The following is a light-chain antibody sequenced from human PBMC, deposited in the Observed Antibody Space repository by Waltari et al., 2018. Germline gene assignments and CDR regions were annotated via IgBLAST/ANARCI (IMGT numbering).Light chain of an antibody. V-gene: IGKV1-5*03. Sequence: IHLTQSPSTLSASVGDSVNITCRASQSVSPFLAWYHQAPGKAPKLLISQASNLQGGVSSRFSGSGSGAEFTLTITSLQPDDSGTSHCQQYWHYLPSFGQGTKVQI. J-gene: IGKJ1*01. CDR1: QSVSPF. CDR2: QAS. CDR3: QQYWHYLPS.